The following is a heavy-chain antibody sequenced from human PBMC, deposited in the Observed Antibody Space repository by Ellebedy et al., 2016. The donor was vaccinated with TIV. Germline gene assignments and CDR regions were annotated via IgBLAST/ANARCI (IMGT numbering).Heavy chain of an antibody. Sequence: GESPKISCAASGFTFSSSAMGWVRQAPGKGPEWVSAISDAGVRTYYADSVNGRFTISRDNSKSTLFLQMNSLRAEDAAVYYCAKVHMVREYYYYGMDVWGQGTTVTVSS. V-gene: IGHV3-23*01. CDR1: GFTFSSSA. CDR2: ISDAGVRT. J-gene: IGHJ6*02. D-gene: IGHD3-10*01. CDR3: AKVHMVREYYYYGMDV.